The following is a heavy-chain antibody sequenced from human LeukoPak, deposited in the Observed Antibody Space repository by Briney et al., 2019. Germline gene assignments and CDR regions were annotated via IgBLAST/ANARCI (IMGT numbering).Heavy chain of an antibody. J-gene: IGHJ4*02. CDR3: AKDYSSGWYYFDY. D-gene: IGHD6-19*01. CDR2: ISWNSGSI. CDR1: GFIFDDYA. Sequence: PGGSLRLSCAVSGFIFDDYAMHWVRQAPGKGLEWVSGISWNSGSIGYADSVKGRFTISRDNAKNSLYLQMNSLRAEDTALYYCAKDYSSGWYYFDYWGQGTLVTVSS. V-gene: IGHV3-9*01.